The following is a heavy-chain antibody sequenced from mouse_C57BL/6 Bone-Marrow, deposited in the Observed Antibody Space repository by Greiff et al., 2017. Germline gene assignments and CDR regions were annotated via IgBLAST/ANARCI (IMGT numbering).Heavy chain of an antibody. V-gene: IGHV1-50*01. J-gene: IGHJ2*01. CDR3: ARSITTVVATDY. CDR1: GYTFTSYW. D-gene: IGHD1-1*01. Sequence: QVQLQQPGAELVKPGASVKLSCKASGYTFTSYWMQWVKQRPGQGLEWIGEIDPSDSYTNYNQKFKGKATLTVDTSSSTAYMQLSSLTSEDSAVYYCARSITTVVATDYWGQGTTLTVSS. CDR2: IDPSDSYT.